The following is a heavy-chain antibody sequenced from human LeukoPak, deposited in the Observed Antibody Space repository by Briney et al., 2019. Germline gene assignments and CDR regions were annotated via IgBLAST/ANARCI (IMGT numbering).Heavy chain of an antibody. CDR1: GGSFSGYY. CDR3: ARARSYAKWYYFDY. CDR2: INHSGST. D-gene: IGHD2-2*01. Sequence: PSETLSLTCAVYGGSFSGYYWSWIRQPPGKGLEWIGEINHSGSTNYNPSLKSRVTISVDTSKNQFSLKLSSVTAADTAVYYCARARSYAKWYYFDYWGQGTLVTVSS. J-gene: IGHJ4*02. V-gene: IGHV4-34*09.